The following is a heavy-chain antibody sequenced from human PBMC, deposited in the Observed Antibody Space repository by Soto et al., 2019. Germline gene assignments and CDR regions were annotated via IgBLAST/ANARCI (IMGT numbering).Heavy chain of an antibody. Sequence: SETLSLTCTVSGGSISSGGYYWSWIRQHPGKGLERIGYIYYSGSTYYNPSLKSRVTISVDTSKNQFSLKLSSVTAADTALYYCARDRLDNDGSGSLIDYWGQGTLVTVSS. CDR2: IYYSGST. D-gene: IGHD3-10*01. CDR3: ARDRLDNDGSGSLIDY. J-gene: IGHJ4*02. CDR1: GGSISSGGYY. V-gene: IGHV4-31*03.